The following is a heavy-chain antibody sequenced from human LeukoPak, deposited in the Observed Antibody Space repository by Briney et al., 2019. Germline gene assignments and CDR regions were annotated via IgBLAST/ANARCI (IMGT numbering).Heavy chain of an antibody. CDR2: ISSNGGST. Sequence: PGGSLRLSCSASGFTFSISAMHWVRQGPGKGLQYVSAISSNGGSTYYADSVKGRFTISRDNSKNTLHLQMSSLRPEDTAVYYCVGVRWFGGSNWFDPWGQGTLVTVSS. V-gene: IGHV3-64D*09. CDR3: VGVRWFGGSNWFDP. D-gene: IGHD3-10*01. J-gene: IGHJ5*02. CDR1: GFTFSISA.